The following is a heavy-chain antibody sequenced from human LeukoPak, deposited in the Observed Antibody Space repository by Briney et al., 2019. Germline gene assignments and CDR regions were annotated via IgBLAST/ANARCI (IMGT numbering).Heavy chain of an antibody. D-gene: IGHD4-17*01. CDR2: ISYDGSNK. CDR1: GFTFSSYG. CDR3: AKTMTTVTTYLDY. J-gene: IGHJ4*02. V-gene: IGHV3-30*18. Sequence: PGGSLRLSCAASGFTFSSYGVHWVRQAPGEGLEWVAVISYDGSNKYYADSVKGRFTISRDNSKTTLYLQMNSLRAEDTAVYYCAKTMTTVTTYLDYWGQGTLVTVSS.